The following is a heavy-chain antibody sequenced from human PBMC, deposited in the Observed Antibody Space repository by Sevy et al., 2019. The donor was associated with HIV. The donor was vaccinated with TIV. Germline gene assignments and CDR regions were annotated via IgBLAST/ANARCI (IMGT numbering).Heavy chain of an antibody. CDR3: VRDNTKVRGVHTTGYYYYYMDV. J-gene: IGHJ6*03. CDR2: INPSGGST. V-gene: IGHV1-46*01. D-gene: IGHD3-10*01. CDR1: GYTFTSYY. Sequence: ASVKVSCKASGYTFTSYYMHWVRQAPGQGRDGMGIINPSGGSTSYAQKFQGRVTRTRDTSTGTVYMELSSLRSEDTAVYYCVRDNTKVRGVHTTGYYYYYMDVWGKGTTVTVSS.